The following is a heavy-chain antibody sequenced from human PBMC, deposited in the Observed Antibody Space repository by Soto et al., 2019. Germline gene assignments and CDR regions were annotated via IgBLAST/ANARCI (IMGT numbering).Heavy chain of an antibody. D-gene: IGHD5-12*01. J-gene: IGHJ4*02. Sequence: GSLRLSCAASGFTFSNAWMSWVRQAPGKGLEWVGRIKSKTDGGTTDYAAPVKGRFTISRDDSKNTLYLQMNSLKTEDTAVYYCTSALGYNLAFDYWGQGTLVTVSS. CDR2: IKSKTDGGTT. CDR3: TSALGYNLAFDY. V-gene: IGHV3-15*01. CDR1: GFTFSNAW.